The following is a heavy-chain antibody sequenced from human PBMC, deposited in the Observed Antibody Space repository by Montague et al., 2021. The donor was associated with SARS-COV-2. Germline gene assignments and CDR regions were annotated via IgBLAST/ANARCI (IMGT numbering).Heavy chain of an antibody. CDR1: GFTFSYYD. CDR2: ISTSAYTT. Sequence: SLRLSCAASGFTFSYYDMNWVRQAPGKGPEWISYISTSAYTTSYAGFVKGRFTISRDNGKNSLYPQMDSLRVEDTAVYYCTRDYRSVVGDGLDIWGQGTKVTVSS. D-gene: IGHD3-16*02. J-gene: IGHJ3*02. CDR3: TRDYRSVVGDGLDI. V-gene: IGHV3-48*03.